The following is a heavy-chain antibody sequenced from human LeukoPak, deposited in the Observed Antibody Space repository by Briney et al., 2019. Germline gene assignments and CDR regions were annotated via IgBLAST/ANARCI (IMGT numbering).Heavy chain of an antibody. V-gene: IGHV4-61*02. J-gene: IGHJ4*02. CDR3: ASGRGIAAADPFDY. D-gene: IGHD6-13*01. CDR1: GGSISSGSYY. CDR2: IYTSGST. Sequence: SETLSLTCTVSGGSISSGSYYWSWIRQPAGKGLEWIGRIYTSGSTNYNPSLKSRVTISVDTSKNQFSLKLSSVTAADTAVYYCASGRGIAAADPFDYWGQGTLVTVSS.